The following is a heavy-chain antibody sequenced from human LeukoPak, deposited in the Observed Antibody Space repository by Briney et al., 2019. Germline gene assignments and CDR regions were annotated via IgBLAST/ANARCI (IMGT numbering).Heavy chain of an antibody. Sequence: SGTLSLPCVVSGDSIFSRNWWSWVRQPPGKGLEWIGEISHTGSTKYHPSLKSRVTISLDESKNQFSLRLTSVTAADTAVYFCARLEVYNQHPRAFDVWGQGTMVTVS. CDR3: ARLEVYNQHPRAFDV. J-gene: IGHJ3*01. CDR1: GDSIFSRNW. D-gene: IGHD1-14*01. V-gene: IGHV4-4*02. CDR2: ISHTGST.